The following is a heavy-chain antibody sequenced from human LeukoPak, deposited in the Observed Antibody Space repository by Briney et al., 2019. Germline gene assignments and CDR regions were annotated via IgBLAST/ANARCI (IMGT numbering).Heavy chain of an antibody. Sequence: GGSLRLSCAASGFSVTTSYMSWVRQAPGKGLEWVSVTYSGGSTSHADSVKGRFTVSRDDSKNMVYLQMNSMRHDNTAVYYCARTYYDYRVGTNYFDYWGQGTLVTVSS. J-gene: IGHJ4*02. CDR3: ARTYYDYRVGTNYFDY. D-gene: IGHD3-3*01. V-gene: IGHV3-66*01. CDR2: TYSGGST. CDR1: GFSVTTSY.